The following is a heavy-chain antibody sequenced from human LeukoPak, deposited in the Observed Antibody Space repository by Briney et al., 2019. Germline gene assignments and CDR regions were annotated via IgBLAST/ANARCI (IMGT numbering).Heavy chain of an antibody. J-gene: IGHJ4*02. CDR1: GFTFNSHT. Sequence: GGSLRLSCAASGFTFNSHTMNWVRQAPGKGLDGVSSISSSGTYIFYADSVKGRFTISRDKSKNTLFLQMNSLRAEDTAVYYCAKHAVAYCIRGICYERGYYFDSWGRGTLVTVSS. CDR2: ISSSGTYI. CDR3: AKHAVAYCIRGICYERGYYFDS. D-gene: IGHD2-8*02. V-gene: IGHV3-21*04.